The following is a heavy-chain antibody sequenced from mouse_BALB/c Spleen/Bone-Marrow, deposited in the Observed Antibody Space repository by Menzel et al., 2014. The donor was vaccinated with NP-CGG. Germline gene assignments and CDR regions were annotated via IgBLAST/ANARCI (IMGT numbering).Heavy chain of an antibody. CDR1: GYTFRSHW. Sequence: QVQLQQSGAELMKPGASVKISCKATGYTFRSHWIEWVKQRPGHGLEWIGEILPGGGSTYYNEKFKGKATFTADTSSNPAYMQLSSLTSEDSAVYYCARGGNFLWYFDVWGAGTTVTVSS. D-gene: IGHD2-1*01. J-gene: IGHJ1*01. V-gene: IGHV1-9*01. CDR3: ARGGNFLWYFDV. CDR2: ILPGGGST.